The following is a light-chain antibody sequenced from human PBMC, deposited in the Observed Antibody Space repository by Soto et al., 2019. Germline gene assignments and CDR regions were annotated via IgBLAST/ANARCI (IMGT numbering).Light chain of an antibody. CDR1: SSDVGSYNL. Sequence: QSVLTQPASVSGSPGQSITISCTGTSSDVGSYNLVSWYQQHPRKAPKLMIYEGSKRPSGVSNRFSGSKSGNTASLTISGLQAEDEADYYCCSYAGSSTSSVFGTGPKVTVL. V-gene: IGLV2-23*01. CDR3: CSYAGSSTSSV. CDR2: EGS. J-gene: IGLJ1*01.